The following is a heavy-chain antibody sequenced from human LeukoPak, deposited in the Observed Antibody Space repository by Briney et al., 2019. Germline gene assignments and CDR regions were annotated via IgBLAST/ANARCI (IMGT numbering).Heavy chain of an antibody. J-gene: IGHJ4*02. CDR3: VRGVVEY. Sequence: GGSLRLSCAASGFTFSSYWMHWVRQAPGKGLVWVSRINSDGSTKNYADSVKGRFTISRDNAKNTVYLQMNSLRVEDTAVYYCVRGVVEYWGQGTLVTVSS. CDR1: GFTFSSYW. D-gene: IGHD3-3*01. CDR2: INSDGSTK. V-gene: IGHV3-74*01.